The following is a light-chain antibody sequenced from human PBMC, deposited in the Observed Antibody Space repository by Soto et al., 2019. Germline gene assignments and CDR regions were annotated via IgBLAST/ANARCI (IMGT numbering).Light chain of an antibody. V-gene: IGKV1-27*01. J-gene: IGKJ4*01. CDR2: AAS. Sequence: DIQMTQSPSSLSASLGDRVTITCRASQGIGVYLAWFQQKPGKVPKLLIYAASTLQSGVPSRFSGSGSGTDFTLTITSLQPEHVATYYCQKYNSAPLTFGGGTKVDIK. CDR1: QGIGVY. CDR3: QKYNSAPLT.